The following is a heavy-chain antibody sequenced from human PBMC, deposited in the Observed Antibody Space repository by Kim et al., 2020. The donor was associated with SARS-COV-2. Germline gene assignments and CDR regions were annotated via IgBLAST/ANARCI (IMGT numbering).Heavy chain of an antibody. CDR1: GFTFDDYT. CDR3: AKVYASGNYYPPFDY. V-gene: IGHV3-43*01. Sequence: GGSLRLSCAASGFTFDDYTMHWVRQAPGKGLEWVSLISWDGGITNYADSVKDRFTISRDNSENSLYLQMNSLTTEDTALYYCAKVYASGNYYPPFDYWGQGTLVTVSS. D-gene: IGHD3-10*01. J-gene: IGHJ4*02. CDR2: ISWDGGIT.